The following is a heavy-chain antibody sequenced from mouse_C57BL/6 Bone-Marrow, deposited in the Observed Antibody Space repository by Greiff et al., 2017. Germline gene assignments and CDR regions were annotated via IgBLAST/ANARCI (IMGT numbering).Heavy chain of an antibody. D-gene: IGHD1-1*01. CDR1: GFTFSNYW. V-gene: IGHV6-3*01. CDR3: TGGLTTGFAY. J-gene: IGHJ3*01. CDR2: IRLKSDNYAS. Sequence: EVKLVESGGGLVQPGGSMKLSCVASGFTFSNYWMNWVRQSPGKGLEWVAQIRLKSDNYASHYAESVKGRFTISRDDSKSSVYLQMNNLRAEDTGIYYCTGGLTTGFAYWGQGTLVTVSA.